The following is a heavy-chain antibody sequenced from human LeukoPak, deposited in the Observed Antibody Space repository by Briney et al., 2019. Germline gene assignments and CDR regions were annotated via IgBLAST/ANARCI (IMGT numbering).Heavy chain of an antibody. Sequence: GGSLRLSCAVSGFTFSDYFVHWVREAPGKGLEWVGRCKNKAYSYNTRYAASVKGRSTVSRDDSKNSLYLQMNKLRAEDTAVYYCAKDHSITIFGVVTTDYWGQGTLVTVCS. J-gene: IGHJ4*02. CDR1: GFTFSDYF. D-gene: IGHD3-3*01. V-gene: IGHV3-72*01. CDR3: AKDHSITIFGVVTTDY. CDR2: CKNKAYSYNT.